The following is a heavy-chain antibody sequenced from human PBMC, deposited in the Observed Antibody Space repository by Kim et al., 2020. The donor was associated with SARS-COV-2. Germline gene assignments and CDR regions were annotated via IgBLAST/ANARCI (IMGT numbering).Heavy chain of an antibody. V-gene: IGHV3-33*01. J-gene: IGHJ4*02. CDR3: ARDRFQITPWGLGLAADLDY. CDR1: GFTFSSYG. Sequence: GGSLRLSCAASGFTFSSYGMHWVRQAPGKGLEWVAVIWYDGSNKYYADSVKGRFTISRDNSKNTLYLQMNSLRAEDTAVYYCARDRFQITPWGLGLAADLDYWGQGTLVTVSS. CDR2: IWYDGSNK. D-gene: IGHD3-16*01.